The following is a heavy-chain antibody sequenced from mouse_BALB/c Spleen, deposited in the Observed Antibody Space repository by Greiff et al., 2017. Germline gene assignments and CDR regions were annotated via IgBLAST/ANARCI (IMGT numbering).Heavy chain of an antibody. CDR3: ARANGNYYAMDY. CDR1: GFTFSDYY. CDR2: ISDGGSYT. D-gene: IGHD2-1*01. J-gene: IGHJ4*01. V-gene: IGHV5-4*02. Sequence: EVKLMESGGGLVKPGGSLKLSCAASGFTFSDYYMYWVRQTPEKRLEWVATISDGGSYTYYPDSVKGRFTISRDNAKNNLYLQMSSLKSEDTAMYYCARANGNYYAMDYWGQGTSVTVSS.